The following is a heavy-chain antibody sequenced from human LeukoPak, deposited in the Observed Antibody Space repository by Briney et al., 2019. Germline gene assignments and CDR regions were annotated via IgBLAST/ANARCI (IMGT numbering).Heavy chain of an antibody. D-gene: IGHD4-17*01. CDR1: GFTFSSYG. CDR3: AKDLFDYGNYDYFDY. V-gene: IGHV3-33*06. CDR2: IWYDGSDK. Sequence: GGSLRLSCAASGFTFSSYGMHWVRQAPGKGLEWVAIIWYDGSDKYYADSVKGRFTVSRDNTQNTLYLQINNLRAEDTAIYYCAKDLFDYGNYDYFDYWGQGILVTVSS. J-gene: IGHJ4*02.